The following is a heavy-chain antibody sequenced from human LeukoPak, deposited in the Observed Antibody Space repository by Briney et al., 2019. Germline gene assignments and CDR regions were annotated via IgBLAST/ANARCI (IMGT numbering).Heavy chain of an antibody. CDR2: IYAGDSDT. D-gene: IGHD6-13*01. CDR3: ARHSTNWWFDP. CDR1: GYRFTSYW. V-gene: IGHV5-51*01. Sequence: GESLQISCKGSGYRFTSYWIGWVRQRPGKGLEWMGIIYAGDSDTRYSPSFQGQVTISADKSISTAYLQWSSLKASDTAMYYCARHSTNWWFDPWGQGTLVTVSS. J-gene: IGHJ5*02.